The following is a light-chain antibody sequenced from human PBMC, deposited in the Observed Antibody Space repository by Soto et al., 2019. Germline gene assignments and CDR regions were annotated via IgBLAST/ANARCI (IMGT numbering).Light chain of an antibody. Sequence: QSVLTQPASVSGSPGQSITISCTGTSNDVGGYAYVSWYQQYPGKAPKLVISEVSNRPSGVSHRFSGSRSGNTASLTISGLQAEDEADYHCCSYTSSIVVFGGGTKLTVL. V-gene: IGLV2-14*01. CDR3: CSYTSSIVV. J-gene: IGLJ2*01. CDR2: EVS. CDR1: SNDVGGYAY.